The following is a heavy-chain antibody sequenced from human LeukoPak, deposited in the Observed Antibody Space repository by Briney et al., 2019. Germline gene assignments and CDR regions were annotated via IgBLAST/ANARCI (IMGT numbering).Heavy chain of an antibody. CDR1: GYTFTSYG. Sequence: ASVKVSCKASGYTFTSYGISWVRQAPGQGLEWMGWISAYNGNTNYAQELQGRVTMTTDTSTSTAYMELRSLRSDDTAVYYCARIRPTITMVRGFDYWGQGTLVTVSS. J-gene: IGHJ4*02. D-gene: IGHD3-10*01. CDR3: ARIRPTITMVRGFDY. CDR2: ISAYNGNT. V-gene: IGHV1-18*01.